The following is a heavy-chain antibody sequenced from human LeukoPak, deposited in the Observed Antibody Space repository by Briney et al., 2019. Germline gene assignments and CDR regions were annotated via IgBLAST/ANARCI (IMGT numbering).Heavy chain of an antibody. CDR1: GFTFSSYA. CDR3: AKAPRREKQWLFDY. V-gene: IGHV3-23*01. D-gene: IGHD6-19*01. Sequence: PGGSLRLSCAASGFTFSSYAMSWVRQAPGKGLEWVSAISGSGGSTYYADSVKGRFTISRDNSKNTLYLQMNSLRAEDTAVYHCAKAPRREKQWLFDYWGQGTLVTVSS. CDR2: ISGSGGST. J-gene: IGHJ4*02.